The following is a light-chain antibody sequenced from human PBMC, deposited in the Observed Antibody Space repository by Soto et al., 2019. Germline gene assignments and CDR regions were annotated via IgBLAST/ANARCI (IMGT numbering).Light chain of an antibody. CDR2: DAS. Sequence: DIQMTQSPSTLSASVGDRVTFTCRASQSISSWLAWYQQKPGKAPKVLIYDASSLESGVPSRFSGSGSGTEFSLTISSLQPDDFATYYCQQYNHYWTFGQGTRVEIK. V-gene: IGKV1-5*01. J-gene: IGKJ1*01. CDR3: QQYNHYWT. CDR1: QSISSW.